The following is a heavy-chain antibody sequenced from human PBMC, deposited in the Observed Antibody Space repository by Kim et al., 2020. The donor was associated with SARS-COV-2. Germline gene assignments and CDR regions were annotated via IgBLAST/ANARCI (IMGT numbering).Heavy chain of an antibody. Sequence: AQKFQGRVTMTRNTSISTAYMELSSLRSEDTAVYYCARGRIFEWGNWFDPWGQGTLVTVSS. D-gene: IGHD3-3*01. V-gene: IGHV1-8*01. CDR3: ARGRIFEWGNWFDP. J-gene: IGHJ5*02.